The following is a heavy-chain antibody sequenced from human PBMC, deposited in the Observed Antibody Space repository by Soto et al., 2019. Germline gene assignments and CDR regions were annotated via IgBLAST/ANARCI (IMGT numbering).Heavy chain of an antibody. Sequence: SETLSLTCTVSGGSVSSGSYYWSWVRQPPGKGLEWVGYIYYSGSTNYNPSLKSRVTISVDTSKNQFSLKLSSVTAADTAVYYCALGTRGYYYYYGMDVWGHGTTVTVSS. V-gene: IGHV4-61*01. J-gene: IGHJ6*02. D-gene: IGHD1-7*01. CDR3: ALGTRGYYYYYGMDV. CDR1: GGSVSSGSYY. CDR2: IYYSGST.